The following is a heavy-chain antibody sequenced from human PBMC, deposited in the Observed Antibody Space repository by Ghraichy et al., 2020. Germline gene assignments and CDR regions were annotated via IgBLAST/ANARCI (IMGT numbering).Heavy chain of an antibody. CDR1: GGTFSSYA. V-gene: IGHV1-69*04. CDR3: ARDAEEDIVVVVAATPNWFDP. D-gene: IGHD2-15*01. CDR2: IIPILGIA. J-gene: IGHJ5*02. Sequence: SVKVSCKASGGTFSSYAISWVRQAPGQGLEWMGRIIPILGIANYAQKFQGRVTITADKSTSTAYMELSSLRSEDTAVYYCARDAEEDIVVVVAATPNWFDPWGQGTLVTVSS.